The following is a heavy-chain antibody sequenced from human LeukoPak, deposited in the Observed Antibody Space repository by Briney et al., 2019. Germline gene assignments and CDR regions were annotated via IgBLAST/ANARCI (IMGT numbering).Heavy chain of an antibody. V-gene: IGHV1-69*13. CDR2: IIPMFGTA. D-gene: IGHD3-22*01. CDR1: GGTFSSYT. J-gene: IGHJ5*02. Sequence: SVKVSCKASGGTFSSYTISWVRQAPGQGLEWMGGIIPMFGTANYAQKFQGRVTITADESTSTAYMELSSLRYEDTAVYYCARDQYYDSKGWFDPWGQGTLVTVSS. CDR3: ARDQYYDSKGWFDP.